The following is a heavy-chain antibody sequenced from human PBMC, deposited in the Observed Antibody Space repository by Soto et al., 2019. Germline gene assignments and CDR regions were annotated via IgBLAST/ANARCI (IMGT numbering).Heavy chain of an antibody. Sequence: SVKVSCKASGGTYSSYAISWVRQAPGQGLEWMGGIIPIFGTANYAQKFQGRVTITADESTSTAYMELSSLRSEDTAVYYCARSSGGVFGIIIEGSNWLAPWGQGSLVTVSS. CDR3: ARSSGGVFGIIIEGSNWLAP. CDR2: IIPIFGTA. D-gene: IGHD3-16*02. V-gene: IGHV1-69*13. CDR1: GGTYSSYA. J-gene: IGHJ5*02.